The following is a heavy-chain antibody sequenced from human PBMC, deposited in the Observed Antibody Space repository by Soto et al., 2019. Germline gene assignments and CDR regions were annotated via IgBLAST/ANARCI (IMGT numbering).Heavy chain of an antibody. CDR3: ARGCYCSGGSCYDYYYYMDV. J-gene: IGHJ6*03. Sequence: ASVKVSCKASGGTFSSYAISWVRQAPGQGLEWMGGIIPIFGKTNYAQKFQGRVTITTDKSTSTAYMELSSLRSEDTAVYYFARGCYCSGGSCYDYYYYMDVWGKGTTVTVSS. D-gene: IGHD2-15*01. CDR2: IIPIFGKT. V-gene: IGHV1-69*05. CDR1: GGTFSSYA.